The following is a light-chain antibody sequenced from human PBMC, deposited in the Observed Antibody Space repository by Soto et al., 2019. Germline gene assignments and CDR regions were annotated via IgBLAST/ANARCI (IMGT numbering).Light chain of an antibody. CDR1: QSILSTSNNRDY. J-gene: IGKJ4*01. CDR3: HHYYDVQLN. CDR2: WAS. Sequence: DIVMTQSPDSLAVSLGERATINCKSSQSILSTSNNRDYLAWYQQKPGQPPKLLINWASTRLSGVPDRFSGSWSGTDYSLTTSSPQAEDVAVYYCHHYYDVQLNFGGGTKV. V-gene: IGKV4-1*01.